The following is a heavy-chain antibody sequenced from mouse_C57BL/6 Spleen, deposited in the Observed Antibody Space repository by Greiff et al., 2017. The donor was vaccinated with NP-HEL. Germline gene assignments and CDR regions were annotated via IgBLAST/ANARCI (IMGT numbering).Heavy chain of an antibody. CDR2: IHPNSGST. Sequence: VQLQQPGAELVKPGASVKLSCKASGYTFTSYWMHWVKQRPGQGLEWIGMIHPNSGSTNYNEKFKSKATLTVDKSSSTAYMQLSSLTSEDSAVYYCASIDYGNYGYYAMDYWGQGTSVTVSS. CDR1: GYTFTSYW. J-gene: IGHJ4*01. CDR3: ASIDYGNYGYYAMDY. D-gene: IGHD2-1*01. V-gene: IGHV1-64*01.